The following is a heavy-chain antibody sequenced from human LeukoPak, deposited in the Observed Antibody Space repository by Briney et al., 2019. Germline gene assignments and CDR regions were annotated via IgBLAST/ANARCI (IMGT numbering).Heavy chain of an antibody. D-gene: IGHD3-22*01. CDR2: IYYSGST. CDR1: GGSINSYY. V-gene: IGHV4-39*01. Sequence: SETLSLTCTVSGGSINSYYWGWIRQPPGKGLEWVGSIYYSGSTYYNPSLKSRVTISVDTSNNQFSLKLSSVTAADTAVYYCARVTYYYDSRLRTFDYWGQGTLVTVSS. CDR3: ARVTYYYDSRLRTFDY. J-gene: IGHJ4*02.